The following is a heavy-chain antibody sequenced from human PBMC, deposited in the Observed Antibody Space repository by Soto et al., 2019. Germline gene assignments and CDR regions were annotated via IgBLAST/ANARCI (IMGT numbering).Heavy chain of an antibody. CDR1: GYFMTNGNY. Sequence: SETLSLTCAVSGYFMTNGNYWGWIRQSPGKGLEWIGSIYYTGRTYYNPSLKSRVTMPVDTSKNQFSLKLTSVTAADTAVYYRARDRAAVASTFDYWGPGTLVTVSS. V-gene: IGHV4-38-2*02. D-gene: IGHD6-13*01. CDR3: ARDRAAVASTFDY. J-gene: IGHJ4*02. CDR2: IYYTGRT.